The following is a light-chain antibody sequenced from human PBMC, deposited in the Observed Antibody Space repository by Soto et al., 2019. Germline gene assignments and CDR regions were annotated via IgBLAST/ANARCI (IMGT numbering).Light chain of an antibody. CDR1: QSVSSY. Sequence: EIVLTQSPATLSLSPGERATLSCRASQSVSSYLAWYQQKPGQAPRVLIYDASKRATGTPARFSGSGSGTDFTLTISSLEPEDFAVYYCQQRSNWPPITFGQGTRLEIK. CDR2: DAS. J-gene: IGKJ5*01. CDR3: QQRSNWPPIT. V-gene: IGKV3-11*01.